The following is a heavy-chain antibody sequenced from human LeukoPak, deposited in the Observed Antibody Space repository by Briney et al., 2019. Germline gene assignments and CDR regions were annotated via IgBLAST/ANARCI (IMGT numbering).Heavy chain of an antibody. CDR3: AREKDSSGYYEDAFDI. D-gene: IGHD3-22*01. Sequence: PSETLSLTCTVSDGSVSSGSYYWSWIRQPPGKGLEWIGYIYYSGSTNYNPSLKSRVTISVDTSKNQFSLKLSSVTAADTAVYYCAREKDSSGYYEDAFDIWGQGTMVTVSS. CDR1: DGSVSSGSYY. V-gene: IGHV4-61*01. J-gene: IGHJ3*02. CDR2: IYYSGST.